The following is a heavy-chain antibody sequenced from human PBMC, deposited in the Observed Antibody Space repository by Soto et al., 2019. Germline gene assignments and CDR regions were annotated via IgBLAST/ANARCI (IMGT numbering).Heavy chain of an antibody. V-gene: IGHV3-48*02. CDR3: ARSYGYYYYYGMDV. CDR2: ISSSSSTI. J-gene: IGHJ6*02. Sequence: EVQLVESGGGLVQPGGSLRLSCAAFGFTFSSYSMNWVRQAPGKGLEWVSYISSSSSTIYYADSVKGRFTISRDNAKNSLYLQMNSLRDEDTAVYYCARSYGYYYYYGMDVWGQGTTVTVSS. CDR1: GFTFSSYS. D-gene: IGHD3-16*01.